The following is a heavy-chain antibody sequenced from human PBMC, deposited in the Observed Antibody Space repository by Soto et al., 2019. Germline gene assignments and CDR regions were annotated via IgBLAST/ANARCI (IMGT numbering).Heavy chain of an antibody. CDR1: GGSISSYY. D-gene: IGHD3-10*01. Sequence: PSETLSLTCTVSGGSISSYYWSWIRQPPGKGLEWIGYIYYSGSTYYNPSLKSRVTISVDTSKNQFSLKLSSVTAADTAVYYCARQRYYYGSGSYLSYFYYWGQGTLVTVSS. J-gene: IGHJ4*02. CDR3: ARQRYYYGSGSYLSYFYY. CDR2: IYYSGST. V-gene: IGHV4-59*04.